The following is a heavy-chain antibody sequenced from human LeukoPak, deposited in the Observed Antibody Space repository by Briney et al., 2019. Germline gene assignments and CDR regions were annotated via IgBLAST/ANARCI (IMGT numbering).Heavy chain of an antibody. CDR3: AKNKLMVRGVTPYYYYGMDV. D-gene: IGHD3-10*01. CDR1: GFTFSSYA. V-gene: IGHV3-23*01. Sequence: PGGSLRLSCAASGFTFSSYAMSWVRQAPGKGLEWVSAISGSGGSTYYADSVNGRFTISRDNSKNTLYLQMNSLRAEDTAVYYCAKNKLMVRGVTPYYYYGMDVWGQGTTVTVSS. J-gene: IGHJ6*02. CDR2: ISGSGGST.